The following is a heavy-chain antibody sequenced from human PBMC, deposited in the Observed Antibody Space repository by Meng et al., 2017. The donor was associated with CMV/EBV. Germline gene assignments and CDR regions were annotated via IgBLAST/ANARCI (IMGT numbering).Heavy chain of an antibody. J-gene: IGHJ4*02. Sequence: GGSLRLSCAASGFTFSSYAMHWVRQAPGKGLEWVAVIPYDGSNKYYADSVKGRFTISRDNSKNTLYLQMNSLRAEDTAVYYCARDRGYDFWSGSTDYWGQGTLVTVSS. D-gene: IGHD3-3*01. CDR2: IPYDGSNK. CDR3: ARDRGYDFWSGSTDY. V-gene: IGHV3-30-3*01. CDR1: GFTFSSYA.